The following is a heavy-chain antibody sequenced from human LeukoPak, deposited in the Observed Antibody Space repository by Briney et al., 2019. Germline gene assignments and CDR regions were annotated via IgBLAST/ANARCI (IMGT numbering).Heavy chain of an antibody. D-gene: IGHD3-10*01. CDR3: ARGYGSGSYAGMDV. CDR1: GFTFSSNG. J-gene: IGHJ6*04. V-gene: IGHV3-13*05. Sequence: PGGSLRLYCVASGFTFSSNGLHWVRQAAGKGLEWVSGIDTAGDPCYPGSVKGRFTISRENAKNSLYLQMNSLTAGDTAVYYCARGYGSGSYAGMDVWGKGATVTVSS. CDR2: IDTAGDP.